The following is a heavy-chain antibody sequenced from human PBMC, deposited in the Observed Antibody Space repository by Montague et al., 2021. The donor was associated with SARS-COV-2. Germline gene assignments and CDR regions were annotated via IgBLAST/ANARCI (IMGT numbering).Heavy chain of an antibody. V-gene: IGHV2-26*01. CDR3: ARIRSDPPSLYLGVWDYYFDF. D-gene: IGHD3-16*02. CDR1: GFSLNNRLG. Sequence: PALVKPTQTLTLTCTVSGFSLNNRLGVTWIRQPPGKALGWLAHIFLNGEQSVTTSLKTRVTVSRDTSKNQVVLSMTNVDPADTATYYCARIRSDPPSLYLGVWDYYFDFWGQGILVSVSS. CDR2: IFLNGEQ. J-gene: IGHJ4*02.